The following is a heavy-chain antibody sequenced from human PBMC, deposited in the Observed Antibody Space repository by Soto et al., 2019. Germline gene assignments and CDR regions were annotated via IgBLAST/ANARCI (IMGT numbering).Heavy chain of an antibody. Sequence: VQLVQSGAEVKKPGSSVKVSCKASGGTFSSYTISWVRQAPGQGLEWMGRIIPILGIANYAQKFQGRVTITADKSTSTAYMVLSSLRSEDTAVYYCAGSIAAAGTTGANFDYWGQGTLVTVSS. J-gene: IGHJ4*02. V-gene: IGHV1-69*02. CDR3: AGSIAAAGTTGANFDY. D-gene: IGHD6-13*01. CDR2: IIPILGIA. CDR1: GGTFSSYT.